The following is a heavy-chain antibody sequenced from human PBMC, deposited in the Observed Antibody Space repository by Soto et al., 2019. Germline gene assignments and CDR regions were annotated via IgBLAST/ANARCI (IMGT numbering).Heavy chain of an antibody. V-gene: IGHV1-8*01. CDR1: GYTFTSYD. CDR2: MNPNSGST. Sequence: ASVKVSCKASGYTFTSYDINWVRQATGQGLEWMGWMNPNSGSTDYAQKFQGRVTMTTNTSISTAYMELSSLRSEDTAGYYCARAPGYDFWSGYFMVDNWFDPWGQGTLVTVSS. D-gene: IGHD3-3*01. CDR3: ARAPGYDFWSGYFMVDNWFDP. J-gene: IGHJ5*02.